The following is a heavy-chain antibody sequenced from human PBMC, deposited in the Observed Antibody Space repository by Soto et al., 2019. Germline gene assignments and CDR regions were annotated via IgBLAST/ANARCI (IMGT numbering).Heavy chain of an antibody. V-gene: IGHV3-53*01. CDR2: IYINGST. CDR3: SGDPSGYDEGDWYHGVDV. J-gene: IGHJ6*02. CDR1: GFSVSSNY. D-gene: IGHD5-12*01. Sequence: GGSLRLSCAASGFSVSSNYMSWVRQAPGEGLEWVAIIYINGSTDYADSVQGRFSVSRDIYKDTLFLQMNNLRAEDTAVYFCSGDPSGYDEGDWYHGVDVWGQGTTVTVSS.